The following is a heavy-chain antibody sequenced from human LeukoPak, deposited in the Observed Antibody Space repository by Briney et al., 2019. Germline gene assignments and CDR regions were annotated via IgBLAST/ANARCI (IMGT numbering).Heavy chain of an antibody. Sequence: GGSLRLSCAASGFTFSSYGMHWVRQAPGKGLEWVAVIWYDGSNKYYADSVKGRFTISRDNSKNTLHLQMNSLRAEDTAVYYCARDLYYDSSGPTGHWGQGTLVTVSS. CDR3: ARDLYYDSSGPTGH. J-gene: IGHJ4*02. D-gene: IGHD3-22*01. CDR2: IWYDGSNK. V-gene: IGHV3-33*01. CDR1: GFTFSSYG.